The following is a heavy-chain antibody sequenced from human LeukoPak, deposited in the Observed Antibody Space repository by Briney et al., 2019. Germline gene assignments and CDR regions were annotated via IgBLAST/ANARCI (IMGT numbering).Heavy chain of an antibody. J-gene: IGHJ4*02. CDR3: ARDPGSSWQNYFDN. CDR2: ISSSSSTT. D-gene: IGHD6-13*01. Sequence: GGSLRLSCAASGFTFSTYSMNWVRQAPGKGLEWVSYISSSSSTTYNADSVKGRFTISRDNAKNSLYLQMNSLRAEDTAVYYCARDPGSSWQNYFDNWGQGTLVTASS. CDR1: GFTFSTYS. V-gene: IGHV3-48*04.